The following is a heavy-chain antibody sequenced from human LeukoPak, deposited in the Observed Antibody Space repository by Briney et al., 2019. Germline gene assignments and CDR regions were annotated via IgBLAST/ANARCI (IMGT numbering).Heavy chain of an antibody. D-gene: IGHD6-13*01. CDR3: ARDSSSSWSSFDP. CDR2: INPNSGGT. CDR1: GYTFTGYY. V-gene: IGHV1-2*02. Sequence: ASVKVPCKASGYTFTGYYMHWVRQAPGQGLEWMGWINPNSGGTNYAQKFQGRVTMTRDTSISTAYMELSRLRSDDTAVYYCARDSSSSWSSFDPWGQGTLVTVSS. J-gene: IGHJ5*02.